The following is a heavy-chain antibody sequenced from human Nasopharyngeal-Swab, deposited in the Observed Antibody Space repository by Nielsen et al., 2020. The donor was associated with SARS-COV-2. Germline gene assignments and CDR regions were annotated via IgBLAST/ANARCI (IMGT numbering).Heavy chain of an antibody. CDR1: GFTFSSYA. Sequence: GESLKISCAASGFTFSSYAMSWVRRAPGKGLEWVSAISGSGGSTYYADSVKGRFTISRDNSKNTLYLQMNSLRAEDTAVYYCAKDPTHHTAMGPDYWGQGTLVTVSS. CDR2: ISGSGGST. J-gene: IGHJ4*02. D-gene: IGHD5-18*01. CDR3: AKDPTHHTAMGPDY. V-gene: IGHV3-23*01.